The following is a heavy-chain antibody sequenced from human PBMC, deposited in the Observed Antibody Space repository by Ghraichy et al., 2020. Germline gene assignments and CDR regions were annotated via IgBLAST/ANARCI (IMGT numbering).Heavy chain of an antibody. CDR3: ARAIYYYDSSVQLSLDDDAFDI. CDR2: ISAYNGNT. Sequence: ASVKVSCKASGYTFTSYGISWVRQAPGQGLEWMGWISAYNGNTDYAQKLQGRVAMTTDTSTSTAYMELRSLRSDDTAVYYCARAIYYYDSSVQLSLDDDAFDIWGQGTMVTVSS. D-gene: IGHD3-22*01. J-gene: IGHJ3*02. CDR1: GYTFTSYG. V-gene: IGHV1-18*04.